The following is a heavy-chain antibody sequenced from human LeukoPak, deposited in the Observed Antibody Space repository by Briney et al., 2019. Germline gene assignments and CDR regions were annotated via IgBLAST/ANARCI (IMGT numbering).Heavy chain of an antibody. V-gene: IGHV1-46*01. CDR2: INPSGGST. Sequence: ASVKVSCKASGYTFTSYYMHWVRQAPGHGLEWMGIINPSGGSTSYAQKFQGRVTMTRDTSTSTVYMELSSLRSEDTAVYYCARGGLPPYYYYGMDVWGKGTTVTVSS. J-gene: IGHJ6*04. CDR3: ARGGLPPYYYYGMDV. CDR1: GYTFTSYY.